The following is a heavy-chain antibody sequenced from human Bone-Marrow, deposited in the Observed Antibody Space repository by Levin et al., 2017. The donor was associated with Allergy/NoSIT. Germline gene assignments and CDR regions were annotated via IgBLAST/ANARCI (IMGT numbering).Heavy chain of an antibody. CDR1: GGSISTTTYY. Sequence: SETLSLTCTVSGGSISTTTYYWGWIRQPPGKGLEWIGSIYYSGTTYYNPSLKSRVTISVDTSKNQFSLKLPSVTAEDTAVYFCASQYSASYTWGYWGQGTLVNVSS. D-gene: IGHD1-26*01. CDR2: IYYSGTT. V-gene: IGHV4-39*07. CDR3: ASQYSASYTWGY. J-gene: IGHJ4*02.